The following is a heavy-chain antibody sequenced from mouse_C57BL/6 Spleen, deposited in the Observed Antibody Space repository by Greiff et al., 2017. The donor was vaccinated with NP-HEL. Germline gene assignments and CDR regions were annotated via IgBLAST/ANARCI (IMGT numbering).Heavy chain of an antibody. CDR3: TRSYYDYDVDWYFDV. CDR1: GYTFTSYW. J-gene: IGHJ1*03. V-gene: IGHV1-5*01. D-gene: IGHD2-4*01. Sequence: VQLQQSGAVLARPGASVKMSCKTSGYTFTSYWMHWVKQRPGQGLEWIGAIYPGNSDTSYNQKFKGKAKLTAVTSASTAYMELSSLTNEDSAVYYCTRSYYDYDVDWYFDVWGTGTTVTVSS. CDR2: IYPGNSDT.